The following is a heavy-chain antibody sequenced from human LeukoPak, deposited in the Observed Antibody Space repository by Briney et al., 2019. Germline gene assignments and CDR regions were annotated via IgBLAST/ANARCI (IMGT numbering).Heavy chain of an antibody. D-gene: IGHD3-3*02. CDR2: INPNSGGT. CDR1: GYTFTGYY. J-gene: IGHJ6*03. V-gene: IGHV1-2*02. Sequence: ASVKVSCKASGYTFTGYYMHWVRQAPGQGLEWMGWINPNSGGTNYAQKFQGRVTMTRDTSISTAYMELSRLRSDDTAVYYCARESNGHFSDYMDVWGKGTTVTVSS. CDR3: ARESNGHFSDYMDV.